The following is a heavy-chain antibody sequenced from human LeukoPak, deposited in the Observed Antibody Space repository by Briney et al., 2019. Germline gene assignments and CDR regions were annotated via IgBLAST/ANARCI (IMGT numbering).Heavy chain of an antibody. CDR2: IYYSGST. D-gene: IGHD3-10*01. V-gene: IGHV4-59*01. CDR3: ARSPPMSWSGGFDY. CDR1: GGSISSYY. J-gene: IGHJ4*02. Sequence: PSETLSLTCTVSGGSISSYYWSWIRQPPGKGLELSGDIYYSGSTNYNPSLKSRVTISVDTSKNQFSLKLSSVTAADTAVYYCARSPPMSWSGGFDYWGQGTLVTVSS.